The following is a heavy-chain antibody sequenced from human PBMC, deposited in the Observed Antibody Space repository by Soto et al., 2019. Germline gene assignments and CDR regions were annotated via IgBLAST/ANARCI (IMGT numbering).Heavy chain of an antibody. CDR1: GGTFSSYA. Sequence: VKVSCKASGGTFSSYAISWVRQAPGQGLEWMGGIIPIFGTANYAQKFQGRVTITADESTSTAYMELSSLRSEDTAVYYCARGGYYYDSSGYSWFDPWGQGTLVTVSS. CDR2: IIPIFGTA. CDR3: ARGGYYYDSSGYSWFDP. V-gene: IGHV1-69*13. D-gene: IGHD3-22*01. J-gene: IGHJ5*02.